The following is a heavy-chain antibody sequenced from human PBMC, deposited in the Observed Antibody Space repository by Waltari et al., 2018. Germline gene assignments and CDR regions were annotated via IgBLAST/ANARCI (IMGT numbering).Heavy chain of an antibody. Sequence: QVQLVESGGGVVQPGGSLRLSCAASGFTFSSYGMHWVRQAPSKGLEWVAFIRYDGSNKYYADSVKGRFTISRDNSKNTLYLQMNSLRAEDTAVYYCAKDRARYFDWLWYYYGMDVWGQGTTVTVSS. CDR1: GFTFSSYG. J-gene: IGHJ6*02. D-gene: IGHD3-9*01. CDR2: IRYDGSNK. V-gene: IGHV3-30*02. CDR3: AKDRARYFDWLWYYYGMDV.